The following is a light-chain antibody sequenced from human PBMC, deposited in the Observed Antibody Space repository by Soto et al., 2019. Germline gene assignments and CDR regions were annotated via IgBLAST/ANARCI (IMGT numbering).Light chain of an antibody. CDR3: QQYGSSPPT. CDR2: GAS. Sequence: EIVLTQSPGTLSLSPGERDTLSCRASQSVSNNYLAWYQRKPGQAPRLLIYGASSRAIDIPNRFSGSGSGTDFTLTITRLEPEDFSVYYCQQYGSSPPTFGQGTKVEI. J-gene: IGKJ1*01. CDR1: QSVSNNY. V-gene: IGKV3-20*01.